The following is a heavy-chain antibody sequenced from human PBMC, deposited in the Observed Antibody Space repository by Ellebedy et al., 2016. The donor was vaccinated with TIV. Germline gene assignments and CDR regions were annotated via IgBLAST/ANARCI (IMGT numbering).Heavy chain of an antibody. CDR2: INQDGSVK. J-gene: IGHJ6*02. CDR3: ARAMDV. V-gene: IGHV3-7*03. Sequence: GESLKISCGTSGFTFSNYWMTWVRQAPGKGLEWVANINQDGSVKHYVDSVKGRFTISRDNAKNSLYLQMNSLRAEDTAVYHCARAMDVWGQGTTVTVSS. CDR1: GFTFSNYW.